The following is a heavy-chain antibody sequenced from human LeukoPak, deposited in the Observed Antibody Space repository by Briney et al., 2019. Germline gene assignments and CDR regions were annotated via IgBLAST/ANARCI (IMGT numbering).Heavy chain of an antibody. J-gene: IGHJ6*02. D-gene: IGHD2-15*01. V-gene: IGHV4-34*01. Sequence: SETLSLTCAVYGGSCSGYYWSWIRQPPGKGLEWIGEINHSGSTNYNPSLKSRVTISVDTSKNQFSLKLSSVTSADTAVYYCARGLVVVVAATRGMYVWGQGTTVTVSS. CDR1: GGSCSGYY. CDR2: INHSGST. CDR3: ARGLVVVVAATRGMYV.